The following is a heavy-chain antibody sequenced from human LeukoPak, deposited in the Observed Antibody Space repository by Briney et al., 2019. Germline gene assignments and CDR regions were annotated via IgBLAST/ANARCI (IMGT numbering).Heavy chain of an antibody. CDR3: ARSNSGWYGSFDY. Sequence: GESLKISCKGSGYSFSNYWIGWVRQMPGKGLEWMGIIYPGDSDTRYSPSFQGQVTISADKSISTAYLQWNSQKASDTAMYYCARSNSGWYGSFDYWGQGTLVTVSS. D-gene: IGHD6-19*01. CDR2: IYPGDSDT. CDR1: GYSFSNYW. J-gene: IGHJ4*02. V-gene: IGHV5-51*01.